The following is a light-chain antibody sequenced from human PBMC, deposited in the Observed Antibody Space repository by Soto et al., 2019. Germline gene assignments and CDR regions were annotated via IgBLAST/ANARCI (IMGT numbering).Light chain of an antibody. CDR3: HHFTSSPPSWT. V-gene: IGKV3-20*01. CDR1: QSVSSSL. Sequence: EIVLTQSPGTLSLSPGESATLSCRASQSVSSSLLAWCQQKPGQAPRLLIYGASSRATGIPDRFSGSGSGTDFTLTISILGPEDFAVYYCHHFTSSPPSWTFGQGTKVEIK. J-gene: IGKJ1*01. CDR2: GAS.